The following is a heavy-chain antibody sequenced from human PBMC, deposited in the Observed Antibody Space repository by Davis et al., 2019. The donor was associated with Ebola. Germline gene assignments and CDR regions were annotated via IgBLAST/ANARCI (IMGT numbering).Heavy chain of an antibody. Sequence: ASVKVSCKVSGYNLSEVSMHWVRQAPGQGLEWMGRIYCKRGGTDYAQSFQGRVTMTRETPISTAYMELSRLRSDDTAVYFCARVDYYYDTNPGAFDIWGQGTMVTVSS. D-gene: IGHD3-22*01. CDR3: ARVDYYYDTNPGAFDI. CDR2: IYCKRGGT. J-gene: IGHJ3*02. V-gene: IGHV1-2*06. CDR1: GYNLSEVS.